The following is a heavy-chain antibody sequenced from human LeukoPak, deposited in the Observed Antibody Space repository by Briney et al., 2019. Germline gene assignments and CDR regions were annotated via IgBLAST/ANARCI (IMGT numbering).Heavy chain of an antibody. CDR3: ARPTILGVVPVWFDL. J-gene: IGHJ5*02. V-gene: IGHV4-59*01. Sequence: PSETLTLTCTASGGTISSYDWSWIRQPPGKGLEWVGAIYYSGSTNYSPSLKSRVTISVDTSKNQFSLKLSSVTAADAAVYYCARPTILGVVPVWFDLWGQGTLVSVST. D-gene: IGHD3-3*01. CDR2: IYYSGST. CDR1: GGTISSYD.